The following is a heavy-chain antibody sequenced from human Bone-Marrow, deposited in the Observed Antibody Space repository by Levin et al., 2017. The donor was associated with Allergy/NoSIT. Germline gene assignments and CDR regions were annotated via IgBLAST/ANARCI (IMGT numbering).Heavy chain of an antibody. V-gene: IGHV3-9*01. CDR3: VKGEKYLGELYSDW. D-gene: IGHD3-10*01. Sequence: GGSLRLSCAASGFTVSNNYMFWFRQAPGKGLEWVSGIAWSTDYIGYADSVKGRFTISRDNAKNSVYLQMNSLRVEDTALYYCVKGEKYLGELYSDWWGQGSLVIVAS. CDR1: GFTVSNNY. J-gene: IGHJ4*02. CDR2: IAWSTDYI.